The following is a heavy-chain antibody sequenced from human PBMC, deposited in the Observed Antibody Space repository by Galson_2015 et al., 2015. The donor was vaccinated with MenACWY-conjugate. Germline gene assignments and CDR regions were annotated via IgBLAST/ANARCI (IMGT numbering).Heavy chain of an antibody. J-gene: IGHJ6*02. CDR3: ARDRRFSSRGVVTSSRMDV. V-gene: IGHV3-53*01. Sequence: SLRLSCAASGLTVSSNYKSWVRQAPGKGLEWVSIIYSGGNTYYADSVKGRFTISRDNSKNTLYLQMNSLRAEDTAVYYCARDRRFSSRGVVTSSRMDVWGQGTTVTVSS. CDR1: GLTVSSNY. CDR2: IYSGGNT. D-gene: IGHD3-10*01.